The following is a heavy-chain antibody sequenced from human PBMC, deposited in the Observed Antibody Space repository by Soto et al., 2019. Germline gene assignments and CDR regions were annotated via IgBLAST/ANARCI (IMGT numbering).Heavy chain of an antibody. V-gene: IGHV1-18*01. CDR2: ISTYNGNT. J-gene: IGHJ4*02. CDR3: ARDIVVVPAATPSFVDF. D-gene: IGHD2-2*02. CDR1: GYTFTSYG. Sequence: QVQLVQSGPEVKKPGASVKVSCKTSGYTFTSYGISWVRRAPGQGLEWMGWISTYNGNTNYTQKLQGRVTMTTDTSTSTAYMELRSLRSDDTAVYYCARDIVVVPAATPSFVDFWGQGTLVTVSS.